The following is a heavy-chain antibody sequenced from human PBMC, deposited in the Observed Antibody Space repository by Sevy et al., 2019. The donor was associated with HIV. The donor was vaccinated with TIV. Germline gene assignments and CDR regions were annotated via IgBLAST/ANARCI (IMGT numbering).Heavy chain of an antibody. CDR2: IKQDGSEK. J-gene: IGHJ4*02. D-gene: IGHD6-25*01. CDR1: GFTFSSYW. CDR3: ARALAAAASY. V-gene: IGHV3-7*01. Sequence: GGYLRLSCAASGFTFSSYWMNWVRQAPGKGLEWVANIKQDGSEKYYVDSVKGRFTISRDNAKNSMHLQMNNLRAEDTAVYYCARALAAAASYWGQGTLVTVSS.